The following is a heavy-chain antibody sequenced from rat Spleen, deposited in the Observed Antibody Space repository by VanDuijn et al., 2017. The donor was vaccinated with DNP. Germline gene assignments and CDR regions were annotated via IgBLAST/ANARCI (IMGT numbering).Heavy chain of an antibody. V-gene: IGHV5-31*01. J-gene: IGHJ4*01. CDR1: GFPFNNYW. D-gene: IGHD4-3*01. Sequence: EVQLVESGGDLVQPGGSLKLSCVASGFPFNNYWLTWGRQVPGKGLEWVASFTGSGDITNYLDSVMGRFTITRDNAKNTLYLQMNSLRSEETATYYCARYAPSASYAMDAWGQGTSVTVSS. CDR2: FTGSGDIT. CDR3: ARYAPSASYAMDA.